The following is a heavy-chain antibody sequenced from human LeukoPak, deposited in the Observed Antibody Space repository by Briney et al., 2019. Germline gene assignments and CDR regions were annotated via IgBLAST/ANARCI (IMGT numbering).Heavy chain of an antibody. CDR1: GFMLSSYW. J-gene: IGHJ5*02. D-gene: IGHD1-26*01. V-gene: IGHV3-74*01. Sequence: GGALSLSCGACGFMLSSYWMHWLRQAPGKGLVCVSCMNCDRTTTRYAAYVKGRFTISRDNAKNTLYQQINSLRAEDTAVYYCARDRGRYSESNKNWFDPWGQGTLVTVSS. CDR2: MNCDRTTT. CDR3: ARDRGRYSESNKNWFDP.